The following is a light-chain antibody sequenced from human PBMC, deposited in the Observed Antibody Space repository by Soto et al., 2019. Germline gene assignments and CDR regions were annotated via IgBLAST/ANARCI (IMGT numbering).Light chain of an antibody. V-gene: IGKV1-33*01. J-gene: IGKJ4*01. CDR2: DAS. Sequence: DIQMTQPPSSLSASVGDRVTITCQASQDISYFLNWYQQKPGKPPELLIYDASNLERGVSSRFSGSGSGTDFTFSINSLRPEDIATYYCQQYHTLPLTFGGGTKVDIK. CDR3: QQYHTLPLT. CDR1: QDISYF.